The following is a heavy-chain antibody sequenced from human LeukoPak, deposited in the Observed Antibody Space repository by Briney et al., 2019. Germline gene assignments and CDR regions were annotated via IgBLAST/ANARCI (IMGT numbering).Heavy chain of an antibody. CDR2: ISGSGGST. CDR1: GFTFSDYY. D-gene: IGHD6-6*01. Sequence: GGSLRLSCAASGFTFSDYYMSWIRQAPGKGLEWVSAISGSGGSTYYADSVKGRFTISRDNSKNTLYLQMNSLRAEDTAVYYCAKEPGEYSSSRYFDYWGQGTLVTVSS. CDR3: AKEPGEYSSSRYFDY. V-gene: IGHV3-23*01. J-gene: IGHJ4*02.